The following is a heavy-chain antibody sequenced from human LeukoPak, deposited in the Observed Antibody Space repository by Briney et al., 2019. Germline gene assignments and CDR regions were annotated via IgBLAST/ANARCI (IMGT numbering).Heavy chain of an antibody. Sequence: GGSLRLSCTASGFTFDDYAMHWVRQAPGKGLEWVSGISWNSGSIGYADSVKGRFTISRDNAKNSLYLQMNSLRAEDTAVYYCARGHTAVTRHFDFWGQGTLVTVSS. CDR3: ARGHTAVTRHFDF. CDR2: ISWNSGSI. D-gene: IGHD4-17*01. CDR1: GFTFDDYA. J-gene: IGHJ4*02. V-gene: IGHV3-9*01.